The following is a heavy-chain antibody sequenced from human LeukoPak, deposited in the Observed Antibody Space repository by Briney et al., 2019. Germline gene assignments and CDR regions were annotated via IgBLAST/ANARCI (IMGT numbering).Heavy chain of an antibody. Sequence: PGGSLRLSCAASGFTFSSYSMNWVRQAPGKGVEWLSYISSSGSTIYYADSVKGRFTMSRDNAKNSLSLQMSSLRDEDTAVYYCSRVDLSSGADYWGQGTLVTVSS. J-gene: IGHJ4*02. CDR3: SRVDLSSGADY. CDR2: ISSSGSTI. CDR1: GFTFSSYS. V-gene: IGHV3-48*02. D-gene: IGHD6-19*01.